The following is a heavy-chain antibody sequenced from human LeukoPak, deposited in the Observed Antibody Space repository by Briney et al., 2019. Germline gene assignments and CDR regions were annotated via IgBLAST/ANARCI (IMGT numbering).Heavy chain of an antibody. CDR2: ISTDGSST. V-gene: IGHV3-74*01. CDR3: ARERDAGFLEVDV. J-gene: IGHJ6*04. Sequence: GGSLRLSCAASGFTFSNYWMHWVRQAPGKGLVWVSRISTDGSSTSYADSVKGRFTISRDNAKNTLYLEMNSLRAEDTAVYYCARERDAGFLEVDVWGKGTTVTVSS. D-gene: IGHD3-3*01. CDR1: GFTFSNYW.